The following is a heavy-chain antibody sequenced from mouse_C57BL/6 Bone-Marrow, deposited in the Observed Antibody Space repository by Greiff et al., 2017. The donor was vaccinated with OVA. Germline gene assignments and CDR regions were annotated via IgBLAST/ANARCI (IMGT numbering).Heavy chain of an antibody. CDR1: GFTFSSYT. CDR2: ISGGGGTT. V-gene: IGHV5-9*01. CDR3: ARQPISFYEGYYLYSMDY. J-gene: IGHJ4*01. D-gene: IGHD2-3*01. Sequence: EVKLVESGGGLVKPGGSLKLSCAASGFTFSSYTMSWVRQTPEKRLEWVATISGGGGTTYYPDSVKGRFTISRDNAKNTLYLQMSSLRSEDTALYYCARQPISFYEGYYLYSMDYWGQGTSVTVSS.